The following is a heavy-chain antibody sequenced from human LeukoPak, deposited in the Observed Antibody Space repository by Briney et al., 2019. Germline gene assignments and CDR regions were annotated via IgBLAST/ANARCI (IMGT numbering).Heavy chain of an antibody. D-gene: IGHD1-26*01. CDR1: GYTFTNSY. CDR3: ARGSDSGEDY. Sequence: ASVKVSCKASGYTFTNSYIHWVRQAPGQVLEWMGLINPDGGNTNYAQNLQGRVTLTRDTSTSTVYMELSSLRSEDTAVYYCARGSDSGEDYWGQGTLVTVSS. V-gene: IGHV1-46*01. J-gene: IGHJ4*02. CDR2: INPDGGNT.